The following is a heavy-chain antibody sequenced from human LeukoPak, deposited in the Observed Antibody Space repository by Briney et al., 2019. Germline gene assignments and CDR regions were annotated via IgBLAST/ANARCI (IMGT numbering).Heavy chain of an antibody. CDR1: GFTFTSSA. Sequence: SVKVSCKASGFTFTSSAMQWVRQARGQRLEWIGWIVVGSGNTNYAQKFQERVTITRDMSTSTAYMELSSLRSEDTAVYYCAASALLSLRYFDLWGRGTLVTVSS. CDR2: IVVGSGNT. V-gene: IGHV1-58*02. D-gene: IGHD3-10*01. CDR3: AASALLSLRYFDL. J-gene: IGHJ2*01.